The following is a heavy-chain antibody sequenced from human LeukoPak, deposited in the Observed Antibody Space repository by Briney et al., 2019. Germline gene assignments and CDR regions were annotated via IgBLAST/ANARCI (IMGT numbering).Heavy chain of an antibody. Sequence: GGSLRLTCAASGLTFNSYWMSWVRQAPGKGLEWVANIKQDGSEKYYVDSVKGRFTISRDNAKNSLYLQMNSLGAEDTAVYYCAGSGYDLGGYYYYGMDVWGKGTTVTVSS. J-gene: IGHJ6*04. D-gene: IGHD5-12*01. CDR2: IKQDGSEK. CDR1: GLTFNSYW. CDR3: AGSGYDLGGYYYYGMDV. V-gene: IGHV3-7*03.